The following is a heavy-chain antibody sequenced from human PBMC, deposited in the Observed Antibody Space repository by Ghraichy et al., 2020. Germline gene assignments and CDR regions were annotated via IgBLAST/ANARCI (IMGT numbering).Heavy chain of an antibody. V-gene: IGHV4-59*01. CDR3: ARDSTTVSGLSWFDP. J-gene: IGHJ5*02. D-gene: IGHD4-11*01. CDR2: ISYSGTT. Sequence: SETLSLTCTVSGGSFTDYYWSWIRQTPRKGLEWIGYISYSGTTNYNPSLKSRVTISLDTSKNQFSLKLTSVTAADTAVYYCARDSTTVSGLSWFDPWGQGTLVTVSS. CDR1: GGSFTDYY.